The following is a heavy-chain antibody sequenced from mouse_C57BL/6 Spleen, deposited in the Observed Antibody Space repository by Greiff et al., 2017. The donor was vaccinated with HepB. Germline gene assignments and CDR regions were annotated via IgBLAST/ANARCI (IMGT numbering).Heavy chain of an antibody. Sequence: QVQLQQPGAELVRPGSSVKLSCKASGYTFTSYWMDWVKQRPGQGLEWIGNIYPSDSETHYNQKFKDKATLTVDKSSSTAYMQLSSLTSEDSAVYYCARDGSSYWGYYAMDYWGQGTSVTVSS. D-gene: IGHD1-1*01. CDR3: ARDGSSYWGYYAMDY. CDR1: GYTFTSYW. J-gene: IGHJ4*01. CDR2: IYPSDSET. V-gene: IGHV1-61*01.